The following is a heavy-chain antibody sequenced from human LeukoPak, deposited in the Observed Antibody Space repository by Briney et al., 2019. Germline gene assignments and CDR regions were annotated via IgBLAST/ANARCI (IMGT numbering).Heavy chain of an antibody. CDR2: ISRRGNT. V-gene: IGHV4-34*01. J-gene: IGHJ4*02. CDR3: ARHGKYYFDY. Sequence: SETLSLTCAVYGGSLSGRYWSWFRQPPGKGLEWIGQISRRGNTNYTPSLKSRVTISVDTSKNQLSLKLSTVTAADTALYYYARHGKYYFDYWGQGTLVTVSS. CDR1: GGSLSGRY.